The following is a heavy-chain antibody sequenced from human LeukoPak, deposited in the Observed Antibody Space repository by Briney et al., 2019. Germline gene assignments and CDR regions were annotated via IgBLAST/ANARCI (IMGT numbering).Heavy chain of an antibody. J-gene: IGHJ6*03. D-gene: IGHD4-23*01. Sequence: PSETLSLTCAVYGGSFSGYYWSWIRQPAGKGLEWIGRIYTSGSTNYNPSLKSRVTISVDTSKNQFSLKLSSVTAADTAVYYCARADYGGKTAYYYYYMDVWGKGTTVTVSS. CDR3: ARADYGGKTAYYYYYMDV. V-gene: IGHV4-59*10. CDR2: IYTSGST. CDR1: GGSFSGYY.